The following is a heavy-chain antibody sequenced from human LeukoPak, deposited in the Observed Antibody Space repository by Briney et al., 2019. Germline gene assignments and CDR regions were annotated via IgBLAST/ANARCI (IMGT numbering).Heavy chain of an antibody. D-gene: IGHD3-10*02. V-gene: IGHV3-21*01. CDR1: GFTFIDYA. J-gene: IGHJ6*04. Sequence: PGGTLRLSCAASGFTFIDYAMSWVRQAPGKGLEWVSSITSTSSYVFYADSMKGRFTISRDNSKNSLYLQMNSLRAEDTAVYYCAELGITMIGGVWGKGTTVTISS. CDR3: AELGITMIGGV. CDR2: ITSTSSYV.